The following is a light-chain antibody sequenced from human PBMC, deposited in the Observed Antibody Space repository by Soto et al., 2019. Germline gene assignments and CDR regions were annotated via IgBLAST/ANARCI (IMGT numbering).Light chain of an antibody. Sequence: DIEMTQSPSSLSASVGDRVTITCKASHNINNYLNWYQQKPGRAPKLLISDASTLEAGVPSRFRGSGSGTDFTFTISRLQPEDISTYYCQQYENLPTFGQGTRLEIK. CDR2: DAS. CDR1: HNINNY. V-gene: IGKV1-33*01. CDR3: QQYENLPT. J-gene: IGKJ5*01.